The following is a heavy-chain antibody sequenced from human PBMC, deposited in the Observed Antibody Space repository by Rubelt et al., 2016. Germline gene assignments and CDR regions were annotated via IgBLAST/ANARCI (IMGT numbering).Heavy chain of an antibody. CDR1: A. CDR3: AREFEGNNYYGSD. V-gene: IGHV3-30*04. J-gene: IGHJ4*02. CDR2: ISYDGSNK. D-gene: IGHD3-10*01. Sequence: AMHWVRQAPGKGLEWVAVISYDGSNKYYADSVKGRFTISRDNAKNSLYLQVNSLRAEDSAVYYCAREFEGNNYYGSDWGQGTLVTVSS.